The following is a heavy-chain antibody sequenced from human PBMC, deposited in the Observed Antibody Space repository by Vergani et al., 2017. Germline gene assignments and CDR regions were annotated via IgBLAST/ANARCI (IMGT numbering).Heavy chain of an antibody. Sequence: QVQLQESGPGLVKPSETLSLTCSVSGGSISSYNWNWIRQSPGKRLEWIGYTYYSVTSNYNPSLKSRVSMSVDTNKNQFSLKLTSVTAADTAVYYCARTYSGSLLAFDIWGQGTMVTVSS. CDR2: TYYSVTS. V-gene: IGHV4-59*01. D-gene: IGHD1-26*01. CDR1: GGSISSYN. J-gene: IGHJ3*02. CDR3: ARTYSGSLLAFDI.